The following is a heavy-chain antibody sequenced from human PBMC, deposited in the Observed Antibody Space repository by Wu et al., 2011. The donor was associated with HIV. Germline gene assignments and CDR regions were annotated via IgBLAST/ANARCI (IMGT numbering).Heavy chain of an antibody. D-gene: IGHD2-21*01. V-gene: IGHV1-69*14. CDR3: ARDLGGDEDY. CDR1: GDSLTKYA. CDR2: IIPNSGTT. Sequence: QVLLVQSGAEVKTPGSSVKVSCKASGDSLTKYAFSWVRQAPGQGLEWMGGIIPNSGTTNYAQKFQGRVTITADKSTSTAYMELSSLTSEDTAVYYCARDLGGDEDYWGQGTLVTVSS. J-gene: IGHJ4*02.